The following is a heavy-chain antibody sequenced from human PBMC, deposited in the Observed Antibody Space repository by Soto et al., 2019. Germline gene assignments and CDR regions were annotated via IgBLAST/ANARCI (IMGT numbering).Heavy chain of an antibody. V-gene: IGHV4-34*02. CDR1: GGSFSGYY. CDR2: INHCGGT. D-gene: IGHD3-3*02. CDR3: ARDLQYYQFWSGCQNEGPCAMDV. Sequence: QVQLQKWGAGLLKPSETLSLTCAVYGGSFSGYYWTWIRQAPGKGLEWIGEINHCGGTNYNSSLNSRVTISVDTSKNQFSLILYSVTAADTAVYYCARDLQYYQFWSGCQNEGPCAMDVWGQGTTVTVSS. J-gene: IGHJ6*02.